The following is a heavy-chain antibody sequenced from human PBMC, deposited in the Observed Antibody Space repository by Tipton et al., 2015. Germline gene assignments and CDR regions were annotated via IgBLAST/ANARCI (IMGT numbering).Heavy chain of an antibody. J-gene: IGHJ6*02. Sequence: QSGPEVKKPGASVKVSCKASGYIFISYGISWVRQAPGQGLEWMGWISGYNGNRNYAQKFQGRVTMTTDTSTSTAYMELRSLRSDDTAVYYCARGGSDYDFWSGFYQYGLDVWGQGTTVTVSS. CDR3: ARGGSDYDFWSGFYQYGLDV. D-gene: IGHD3-3*01. V-gene: IGHV1-18*01. CDR2: ISGYNGNR. CDR1: GYIFISYG.